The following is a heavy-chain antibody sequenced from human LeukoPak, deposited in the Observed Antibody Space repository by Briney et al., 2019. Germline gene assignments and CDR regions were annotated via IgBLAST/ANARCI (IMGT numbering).Heavy chain of an antibody. D-gene: IGHD6-19*01. J-gene: IGHJ5*02. V-gene: IGHV3-21*01. CDR3: ARANGAVAGKFLFDP. Sequence: PGGSLRLSCAASGFTFSSYGMNWVRQAPGKGLEWVSCVSSTSSYIYYADSVRGRFTISRGNAKNSLYLQMNSLRAEDTAVYYCARANGAVAGKFLFDPWGQGTLVTVSS. CDR2: VSSTSSYI. CDR1: GFTFSSYG.